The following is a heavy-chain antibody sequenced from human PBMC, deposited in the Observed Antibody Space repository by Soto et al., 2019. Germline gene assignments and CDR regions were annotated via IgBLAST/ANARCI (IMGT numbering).Heavy chain of an antibody. CDR3: AKVSRKGSAIDFDY. Sequence: QVQLVQSGAELKKPGASVKVSCKASRYTFSNYDMNWVRQATGQGPEWSGWVNPNNGDTGYAQKFQGRVTLTTDISTTTAYMELTSLRSEDTAIYYCAKVSRKGSAIDFDYWGQGTLITVSS. D-gene: IGHD3-22*01. V-gene: IGHV1-8*01. CDR1: RYTFSNYD. J-gene: IGHJ4*02. CDR2: VNPNNGDT.